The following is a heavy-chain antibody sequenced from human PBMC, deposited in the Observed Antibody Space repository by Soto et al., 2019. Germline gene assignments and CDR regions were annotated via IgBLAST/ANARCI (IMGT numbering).Heavy chain of an antibody. J-gene: IGHJ4*01. CDR2: TRNKAKSYTT. CDR3: ARRFSTSGWYFDY. D-gene: IGHD6-19*01. V-gene: IGHV3-72*01. Sequence: GGSLRLSCAASGFTFSDHYMDWVRQAPGKGLEWVGRTRNKAKSYTTEYAASVKGRFTISRDDSKNSLYLQMNSLKIEDTAVYYCARRFSTSGWYFDYWGHGTLVTVS. CDR1: GFTFSDHY.